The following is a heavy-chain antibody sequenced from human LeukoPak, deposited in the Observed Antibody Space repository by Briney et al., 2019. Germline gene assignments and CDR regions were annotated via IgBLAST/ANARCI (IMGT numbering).Heavy chain of an antibody. J-gene: IGHJ4*02. CDR3: ATLATVRGQHLGY. CDR1: GLPLCVL. Sequence: SETLSLTCSVSGLPLCVLEELGLRQPPGKGLEWVAYIHYTGSTNYNPSLKSRVTLSLDTSETQFSVELTSVTAADTALYYCATLATVRGQHLGYWGQGTLVTVSS. V-gene: IGHV4-59*08. CDR2: IHYTGST. D-gene: IGHD4-11*01.